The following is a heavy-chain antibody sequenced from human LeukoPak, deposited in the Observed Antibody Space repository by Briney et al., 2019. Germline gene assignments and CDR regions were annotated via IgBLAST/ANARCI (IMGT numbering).Heavy chain of an antibody. Sequence: GESLKIPCKGSGYSFTSYWIGWVRQMPGKGLEWMGIIYPGDSDTRYSPSFQGQVTISADKSISTAYLQWSSLKASDTAMYYCARLGQYKYYGMDVWGQGTTVTVSS. CDR1: GYSFTSYW. V-gene: IGHV5-51*01. CDR3: ARLGQYKYYGMDV. CDR2: IYPGDSDT. J-gene: IGHJ6*02. D-gene: IGHD1-14*01.